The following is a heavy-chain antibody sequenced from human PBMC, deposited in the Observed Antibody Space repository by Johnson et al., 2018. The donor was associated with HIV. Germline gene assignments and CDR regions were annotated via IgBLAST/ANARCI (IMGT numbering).Heavy chain of an antibody. CDR2: IYSGGKT. V-gene: IGHV3-53*01. CDR1: GFTVSSNY. Sequence: MQLVESGGGLIQPGGSLRLSCAASGFTVSSNYMSWVRLAPGKGLEWVSVIYSGGKTYYADSVKCRFTISRAISKNTLYLQMNSLRVEDTAVYYCARDRIWGYAFDIWGQGTMVTVSS. CDR3: ARDRIWGYAFDI. J-gene: IGHJ3*02. D-gene: IGHD3-16*01.